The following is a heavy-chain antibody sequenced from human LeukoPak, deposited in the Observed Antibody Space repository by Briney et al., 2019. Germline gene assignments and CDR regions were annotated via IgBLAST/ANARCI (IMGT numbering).Heavy chain of an antibody. V-gene: IGHV3-13*01. Sequence: GGSLRLSCAASGFTFSSYDMHWVRQAAGKGLEWVSAIGTAGDTYYPGSVKGRFTISRENAKNSLYLQMNSLRAGDTAVYYCARGFYGSGSYYSPGFDPWGQGTLVTVSS. D-gene: IGHD3-10*01. J-gene: IGHJ5*02. CDR1: GFTFSSYD. CDR2: IGTAGDT. CDR3: ARGFYGSGSYYSPGFDP.